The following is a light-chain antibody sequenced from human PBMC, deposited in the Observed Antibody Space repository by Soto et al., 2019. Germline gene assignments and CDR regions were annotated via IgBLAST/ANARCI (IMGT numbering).Light chain of an antibody. J-gene: IGLJ2*01. V-gene: IGLV1-40*01. CDR3: QSYDTALRVYVV. CDR2: GDT. Sequence: QLVLTQPPSVSGAPGQRVTISCTGSSSTIGAGFDVHWYQQLPGAAPKLLIYGDTNRPSGVPDRFSGSKSGTSASLVITGLQAEDEADYYCQSYDTALRVYVVFGGGTKVTVL. CDR1: SSTIGAGFD.